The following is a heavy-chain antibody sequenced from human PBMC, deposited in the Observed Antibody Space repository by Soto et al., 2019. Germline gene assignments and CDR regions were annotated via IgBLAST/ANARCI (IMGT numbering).Heavy chain of an antibody. J-gene: IGHJ5*02. CDR1: GYAFTGLD. CDR3: ARVNHIVFVNDTTSTYFYP. D-gene: IGHD2-21*01. Sequence: GLVKVSCKVSGYAFTGLDIHWVRQATGQGLEWMGWMNPNSGNTGYAQKFQGRVTMTRNTSISTAYMELSSLRSEDTAVYYCARVNHIVFVNDTTSTYFYPWC. V-gene: IGHV1-8*01. CDR2: MNPNSGNT.